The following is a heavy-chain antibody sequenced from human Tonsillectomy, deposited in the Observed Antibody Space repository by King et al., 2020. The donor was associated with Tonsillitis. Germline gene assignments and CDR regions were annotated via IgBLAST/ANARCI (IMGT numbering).Heavy chain of an antibody. CDR1: GFTFDDYA. CDR3: VKDSLGYCSSTSCYTFDY. Sequence: VQLVESGGGLVQPGRSLRLSFAASGFTFDDYAMHCVRQSPGKVLEWVSSISWSGGGKAYADSVKGRFTISRDNAQKSLYLQMNTLRAEDTAFYYCVKDSLGYCSSTSCYTFDYWGQGTVVTVSS. D-gene: IGHD2-2*02. J-gene: IGHJ4*02. V-gene: IGHV3-9*01. CDR2: ISWSGGGK.